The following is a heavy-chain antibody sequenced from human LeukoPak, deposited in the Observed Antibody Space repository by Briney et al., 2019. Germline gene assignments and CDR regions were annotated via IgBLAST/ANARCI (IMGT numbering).Heavy chain of an antibody. D-gene: IGHD3-3*01. CDR1: GGSISSGSYY. Sequence: SETLSLTCTVSGGSISSGSYYWSWIRQPAGKGLEWIGRIYTSGSTNYNPSLKCRVTISVDTSKNQFSLKLSSVTAADTAVYCCARGRTTIFGVASYYMDVWGKGTTVTVSS. CDR2: IYTSGST. J-gene: IGHJ6*03. CDR3: ARGRTTIFGVASYYMDV. V-gene: IGHV4-61*02.